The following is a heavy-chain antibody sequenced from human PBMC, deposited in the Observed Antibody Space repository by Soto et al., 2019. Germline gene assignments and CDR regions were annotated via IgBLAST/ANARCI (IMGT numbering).Heavy chain of an antibody. V-gene: IGHV2-5*02. D-gene: IGHD3-16*01. CDR1: GFSLSTSGGG. CDR3: AHTKRITVTFDY. Sequence: QISLKVSGPTLMKPTQTLTLTCTFAGFSLSTSGGGVGWIRQPPGKALEWLALIYWDDDKRYSPSLKSRLTITKDTSKNQVVLTMTNMDPVDTATYYCAHTKRITVTFDYWGQGTLVTVSS. CDR2: IYWDDDK. J-gene: IGHJ4*02.